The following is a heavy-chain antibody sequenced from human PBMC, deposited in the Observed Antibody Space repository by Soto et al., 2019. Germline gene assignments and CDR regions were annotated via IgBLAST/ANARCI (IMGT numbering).Heavy chain of an antibody. Sequence: GGSLRLSCAASAFTFSSYAMNWVRQAPGKGLEWVSVITGSGGSTYYADSVKGRFTISRDNSKNTLYLQMNSLRAEDTAVYYCAKDFVVVPAASPKYYGMDVWTQGTTVTVSS. D-gene: IGHD2-2*01. V-gene: IGHV3-23*01. CDR3: AKDFVVVPAASPKYYGMDV. J-gene: IGHJ6*02. CDR2: ITGSGGST. CDR1: AFTFSSYA.